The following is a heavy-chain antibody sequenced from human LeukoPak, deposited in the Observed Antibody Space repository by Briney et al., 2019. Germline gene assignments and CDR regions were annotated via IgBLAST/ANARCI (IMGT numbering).Heavy chain of an antibody. V-gene: IGHV1-18*01. D-gene: IGHD1-26*01. CDR2: ISAYNGNT. CDR3: ARDELLYVGATCFDY. J-gene: IGHJ4*02. Sequence: VASVKVSCKASGYTFTRYGISWVRQAPGQGLEWMGWISAYNGNTNYAQKLQGRVTMTTDTSTSTAYMELRSLRSDDTAVYYCARDELLYVGATCFDYWGQGTLVTVSS. CDR1: GYTFTRYG.